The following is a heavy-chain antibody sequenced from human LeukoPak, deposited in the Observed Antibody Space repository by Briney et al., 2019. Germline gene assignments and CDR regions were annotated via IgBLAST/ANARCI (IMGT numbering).Heavy chain of an antibody. D-gene: IGHD2-21*02. CDR1: GFTFSNYA. Sequence: GGSLRLSCAASGFTFSNYAMSWVRQAPGKGLEWVSAISGSGGSTYYADPVKGRFTISRDNSKNTLYLQMNSLRAEDTAIYYCTYYCGGDCLVDYWGQGTLVTVSS. CDR3: TYYCGGDCLVDY. CDR2: ISGSGGST. V-gene: IGHV3-23*01. J-gene: IGHJ4*02.